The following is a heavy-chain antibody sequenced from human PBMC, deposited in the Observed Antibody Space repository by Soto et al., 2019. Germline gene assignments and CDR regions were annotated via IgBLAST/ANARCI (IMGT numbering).Heavy chain of an antibody. Sequence: ASETLSLTCTVSGGSVSSGSYYWSWIRQPPGKGLEWIGYIYYSGSTNYNPSLKSRVTISVDTSKNQFSLKLSSVTAADTAVYYCAREGGSSGGFDYWGQGTLVTVSS. CDR1: GGSVSSGSYY. V-gene: IGHV4-61*01. CDR2: IYYSGST. CDR3: AREGGSSGGFDY. J-gene: IGHJ4*02. D-gene: IGHD6-19*01.